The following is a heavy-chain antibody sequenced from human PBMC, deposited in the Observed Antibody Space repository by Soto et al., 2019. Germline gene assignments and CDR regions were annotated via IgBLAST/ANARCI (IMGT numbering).Heavy chain of an antibody. Sequence: QLQLQESGSGLVKPSQTLSLTCAVSGGSISSGGYSWSWIRQPPGKGLEWIGYIYHSGSTSYNPSLTSRAAMSVARPKTQFSLKPSSVTAADTAVSYCARVPDYWGQGTLVTVSS. V-gene: IGHV4-30-2*01. CDR2: IYHSGST. CDR3: ARVPDY. J-gene: IGHJ4*02. CDR1: GGSISSGGYS.